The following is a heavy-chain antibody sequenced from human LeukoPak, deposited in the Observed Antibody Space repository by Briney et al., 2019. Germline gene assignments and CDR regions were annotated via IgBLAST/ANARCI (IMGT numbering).Heavy chain of an antibody. V-gene: IGHV3-20*04. CDR3: ARSMAMVRGFDY. Sequence: PGGSLRLSCAASGFTFDDYGMSWVRQAPGKGLEWVSGINWNGGSTGYADSVKGRFTISSDNAKNSLYLQMNSLRAEDTALYYCARSMAMVRGFDYWGQGTLVTVSS. CDR1: GFTFDDYG. D-gene: IGHD3-10*01. J-gene: IGHJ4*02. CDR2: INWNGGST.